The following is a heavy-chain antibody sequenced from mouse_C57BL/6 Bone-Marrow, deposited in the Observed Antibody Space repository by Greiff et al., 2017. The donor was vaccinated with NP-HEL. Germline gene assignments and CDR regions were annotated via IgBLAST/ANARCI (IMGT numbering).Heavy chain of an antibody. Sequence: EVQLVESGGGLVQPGGSLKLSCAASGFTFSDYYMYWVRQTPEKRLEWVAYISNGGGSTYYPDTVKGRFTISRDNAKNTLYLQMSRLKSEDTAMYYCARDYSNYGWFAYWGQGTLVTVSA. CDR1: GFTFSDYY. CDR2: ISNGGGST. J-gene: IGHJ3*01. D-gene: IGHD2-5*01. V-gene: IGHV5-12*01. CDR3: ARDYSNYGWFAY.